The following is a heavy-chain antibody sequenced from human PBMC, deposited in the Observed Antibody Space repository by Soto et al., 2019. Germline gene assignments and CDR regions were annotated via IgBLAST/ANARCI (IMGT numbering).Heavy chain of an antibody. CDR3: ASGASRWYPYFFDS. J-gene: IGHJ4*02. Sequence: QAQVVQSGAEVRKPGSSVKLSCKASEGTFNSYAIAWVRQAPAQGLEWMGGIIPYYNTLNYAQKFQYRVTITADDSTNTVYMELSSLRSDDTAVYFCASGASRWYPYFFDSWAQGTLVTVSS. V-gene: IGHV1-69*01. CDR1: EGTFNSYA. CDR2: IIPYYNTL. D-gene: IGHD6-13*01.